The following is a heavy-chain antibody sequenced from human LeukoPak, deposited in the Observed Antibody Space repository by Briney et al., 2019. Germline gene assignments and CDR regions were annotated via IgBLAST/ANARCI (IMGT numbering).Heavy chain of an antibody. J-gene: IGHJ3*02. Sequence: PGGSLRLSCAASGFTFSRNAMSWVRQAPGKGLEWVANIKQDGSEKYYVDSVKGRFTIVRDNAKNSLDLQMNSLRAEDTAVYYCVRDAMSSGGAFDIWGQGTMVIVSS. CDR2: IKQDGSEK. CDR1: GFTFSRNA. V-gene: IGHV3-7*01. D-gene: IGHD3-10*01. CDR3: VRDAMSSGGAFDI.